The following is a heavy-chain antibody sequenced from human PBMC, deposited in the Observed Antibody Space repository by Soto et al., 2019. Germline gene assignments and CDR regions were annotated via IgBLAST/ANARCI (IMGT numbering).Heavy chain of an antibody. CDR3: VKDESINWYSGHFRH. D-gene: IGHD6-13*01. Sequence: GGSLRLSCAASGFTFDDYAMHWVRQVPGKGLEWVSGINWNSGSIGYADSVKGRFAISRDNAKNSLHLQMNSLGAEDTAFYYCVKDESINWYSGHFRHWGQGTLVTV. J-gene: IGHJ1*01. CDR1: GFTFDDYA. V-gene: IGHV3-9*01. CDR2: INWNSGSI.